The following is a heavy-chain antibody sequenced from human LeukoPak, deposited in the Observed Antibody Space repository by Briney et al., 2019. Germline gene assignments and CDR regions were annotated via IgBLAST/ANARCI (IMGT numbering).Heavy chain of an antibody. J-gene: IGHJ4*02. CDR3: AKDLTHSSSWYGMDEYYFDY. D-gene: IGHD6-13*01. CDR2: ISWDGGST. V-gene: IGHV3-43*01. CDR1: GFTFSSYS. Sequence: GSLRLSCAASGFTFSSYSMNWVRQAPGKGLEWVSLISWDGGSTYYADSVKGRFTISRDNSKNSLYLQMNSLRTEDTASYYCAKDLTHSSSWYGMDEYYFDYWGQGTLVTVSS.